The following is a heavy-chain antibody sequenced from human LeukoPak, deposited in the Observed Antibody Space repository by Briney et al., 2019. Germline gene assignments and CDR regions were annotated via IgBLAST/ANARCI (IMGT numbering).Heavy chain of an antibody. CDR3: ARDPVSPEAVAGTWYFQH. Sequence: SSVKVPCKASGGTFSSYAISWVRQAPGQGLEWMGGIIPIFGTAYYAQKFQGRVTITADGSTSTAYMELSSLRSEDTAVYYCARDPVSPEAVAGTWYFQHWGQGTLVTVSS. D-gene: IGHD6-19*01. CDR1: GGTFSSYA. J-gene: IGHJ1*01. CDR2: IIPIFGTA. V-gene: IGHV1-69*13.